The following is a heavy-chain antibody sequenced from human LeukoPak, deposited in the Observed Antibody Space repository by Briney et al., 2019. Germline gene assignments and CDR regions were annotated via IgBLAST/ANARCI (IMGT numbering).Heavy chain of an antibody. Sequence: TGGSLRLSCATSGFTFVDYGLSWVRRAPGKGLEWLCAINYNGAITEYADSVKARFTISRDNAKNSLYLQMSSLRAEDTAVYYCARLRYLDYWGQGTLVTVSS. CDR3: ARLRYLDY. CDR2: INYNGAIT. V-gene: IGHV3-20*04. D-gene: IGHD3-9*01. J-gene: IGHJ4*02. CDR1: GFTFVDYG.